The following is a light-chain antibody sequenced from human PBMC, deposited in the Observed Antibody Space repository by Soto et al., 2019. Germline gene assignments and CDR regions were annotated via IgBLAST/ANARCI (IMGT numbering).Light chain of an antibody. V-gene: IGKV3-15*01. CDR3: QQYNDLLWT. CDR2: DAS. Sequence: EIVMTQSPATLSVSPGERATLFCRASQSVSSNLAWFQQKPGQAPRLLIYDASTRATAVPARFSGSGSGTDFTLTISSLQSEDFAVYYCQQYNDLLWTFGQGTKVEI. CDR1: QSVSSN. J-gene: IGKJ1*01.